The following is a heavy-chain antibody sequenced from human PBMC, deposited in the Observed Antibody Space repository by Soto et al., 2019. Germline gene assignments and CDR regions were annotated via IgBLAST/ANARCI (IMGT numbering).Heavy chain of an antibody. V-gene: IGHV4-59*01. D-gene: IGHD2-8*01. J-gene: IGHJ4*02. CDR1: GGSISSYY. CDR2: IYYSGST. Sequence: SETLSLTCTVSGGSISSYYWSWFRQPPGKGLEWIGYIYYSGSTNYNPSLKSRVTISVDTSKNQFSLKLSSVTAADTAVYYCARRYAGNFDYWGQGTLVTVSS. CDR3: ARRYAGNFDY.